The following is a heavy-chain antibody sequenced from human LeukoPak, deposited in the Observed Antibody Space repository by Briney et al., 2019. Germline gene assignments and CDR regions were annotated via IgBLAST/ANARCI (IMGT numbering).Heavy chain of an antibody. CDR3: ARSLGYCSSTSCVNYYYGMDV. CDR2: INPNSGGT. CDR1: GYTFTGYY. D-gene: IGHD2-2*01. Sequence: ASVKVSCKASGYTFTGYYMHWVRQAPGQGLEWMGWINPNSGGTNYAQKFQGRVTMTRDTSISTAYMELSRLRSEDTAVYYCARSLGYCSSTSCVNYYYGMDVWGQGTTVTVSS. J-gene: IGHJ6*02. V-gene: IGHV1-2*02.